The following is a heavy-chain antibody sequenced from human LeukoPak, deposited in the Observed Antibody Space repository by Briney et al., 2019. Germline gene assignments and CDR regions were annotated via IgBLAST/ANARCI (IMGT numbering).Heavy chain of an antibody. CDR2: INWNGGST. Sequence: GGSLRLSCAASGSTFDVHGMSWVRQVPGKGLEWVAGINWNGGSTGYADSVKGRFTISRDNAKNSLFLQMNSLRAEDTALYYCAMGDSSGWYFDYWGQGTLVTVSS. D-gene: IGHD6-19*01. CDR1: GSTFDVHG. J-gene: IGHJ4*02. V-gene: IGHV3-20*04. CDR3: AMGDSSGWYFDY.